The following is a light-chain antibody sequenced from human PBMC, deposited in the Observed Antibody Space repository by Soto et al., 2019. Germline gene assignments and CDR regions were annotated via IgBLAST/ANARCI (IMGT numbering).Light chain of an antibody. Sequence: EIVLTQSPGTLSLSPGERATLSCRASQRVSGNYLAWYQQKPGQAPTLLIYDVSSRATGIPDRFSGSGSGTVFTLTISRLEPEDFAVYYCQQYGSSPPWTSGQGTKVEIK. CDR2: DVS. CDR3: QQYGSSPPWT. V-gene: IGKV3-20*01. CDR1: QRVSGNY. J-gene: IGKJ1*01.